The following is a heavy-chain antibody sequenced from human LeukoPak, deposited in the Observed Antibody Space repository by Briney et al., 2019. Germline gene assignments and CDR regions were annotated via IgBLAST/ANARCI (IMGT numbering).Heavy chain of an antibody. Sequence: GGSLRLSCAASGFTISSYSMIWVRQAPGKGLEWVSSISSSSSYIYYADSVKGRFTISRDNAKNSLYLQMNSLRTEDTAVYYCAREGTTVYYFGMDVWGQGTTVTVSS. D-gene: IGHD4-17*01. CDR1: GFTISSYS. J-gene: IGHJ6*02. V-gene: IGHV3-21*01. CDR3: AREGTTVYYFGMDV. CDR2: ISSSSSYI.